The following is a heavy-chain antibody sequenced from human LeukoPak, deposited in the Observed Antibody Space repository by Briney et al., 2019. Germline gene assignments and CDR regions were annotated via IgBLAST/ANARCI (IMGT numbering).Heavy chain of an antibody. D-gene: IGHD6-13*01. CDR1: GGTFSTYA. Sequence: ASVKVSCKASGGTFSTYAISWVRQAPGQGLEWMGIINPSGGSTSYAQKFQGRVTMTRDTSTSTVYMELSSLRSEDTAVYYCARDLKGRGSRRGDIWGQGTMVTVSS. V-gene: IGHV1-46*01. J-gene: IGHJ3*02. CDR2: INPSGGST. CDR3: ARDLKGRGSRRGDI.